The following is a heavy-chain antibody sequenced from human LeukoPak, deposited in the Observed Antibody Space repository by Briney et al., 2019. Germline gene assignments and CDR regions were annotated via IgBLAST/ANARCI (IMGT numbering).Heavy chain of an antibody. D-gene: IGHD1-26*01. V-gene: IGHV3-74*01. Sequence: PGGSLRLSCAASGFTFSSYWMHWVRQARGKGLVWVSRMNSDGRSISYADSVEGRFTISRDNAKNRLYLQMKSLRAEDTAVYYCATGVSGSHTSGFDYWGQGTLVTVSS. CDR2: MNSDGRSI. J-gene: IGHJ4*02. CDR1: GFTFSSYW. CDR3: ATGVSGSHTSGFDY.